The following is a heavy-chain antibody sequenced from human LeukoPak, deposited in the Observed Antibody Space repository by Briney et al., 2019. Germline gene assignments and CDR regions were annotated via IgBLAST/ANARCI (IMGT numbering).Heavy chain of an antibody. CDR3: ARDLVGSSWYPLDY. J-gene: IGHJ4*02. Sequence: SETLSLTCSVSGGSINSYYWSWIRQPPGKGLEWIGYIYYNEKNNNTNYNPSLKSRVTIAIDTSNNQFSLKLSSVTAADTAVYYCARDLVGSSWYPLDYWGQGTLVTVSS. CDR2: IYYNEKNNNT. V-gene: IGHV4-59*12. CDR1: GGSINSYY. D-gene: IGHD6-13*01.